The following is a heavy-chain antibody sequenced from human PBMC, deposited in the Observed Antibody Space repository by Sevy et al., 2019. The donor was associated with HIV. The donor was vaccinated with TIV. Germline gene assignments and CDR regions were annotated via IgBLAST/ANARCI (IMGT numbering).Heavy chain of an antibody. V-gene: IGHV3-23*01. D-gene: IGHD3-22*01. CDR2: IYGSGGVT. Sequence: GSLRLSSAVSGFTFRSYAMSWVRQAPGKGLEWISTIYGSGGVTYYADSVKGRFTISRDKSKNTLYLQMNSLRTEDKALYYCAGGRYDSSGSFDALDIWGQGTMVTVSS. CDR3: AGGRYDSSGSFDALDI. CDR1: GFTFRSYA. J-gene: IGHJ3*02.